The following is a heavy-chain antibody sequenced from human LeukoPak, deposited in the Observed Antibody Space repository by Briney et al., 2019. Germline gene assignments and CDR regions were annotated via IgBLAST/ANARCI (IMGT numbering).Heavy chain of an antibody. CDR1: GYTFTGYY. D-gene: IGHD5-18*01. CDR3: ARDLQPRGYSYGLSGY. Sequence: ASVKVSCKASGYTFTGYYMHWVRQAPGPGPEWMGRINLTSGGTNDAQQYLSRVTMTRDASISTAYMELSRLRSDDTAVYYCARDLQPRGYSYGLSGYWGQGTLVTVSS. J-gene: IGHJ4*02. V-gene: IGHV1-2*06. CDR2: INLTSGGT.